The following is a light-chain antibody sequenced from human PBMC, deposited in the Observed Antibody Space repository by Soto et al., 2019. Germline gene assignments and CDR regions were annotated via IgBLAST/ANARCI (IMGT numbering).Light chain of an antibody. CDR1: QSVISK. V-gene: IGKV3-15*01. CDR2: GAS. Sequence: EIVMTQSPATLSVSRWDTATLSCRASQSVISKLAWYQHNPGQAPGGLISGASTMATGIPAMFSGSGSGTEFTLTIRSLPCEDFAVYYCQQYNDGAPPWTFGQGTRVEIK. CDR3: QQYNDGAPPWT. J-gene: IGKJ1*01.